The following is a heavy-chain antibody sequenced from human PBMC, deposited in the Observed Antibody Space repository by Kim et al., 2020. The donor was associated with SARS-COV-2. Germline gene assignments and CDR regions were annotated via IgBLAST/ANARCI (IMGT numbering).Heavy chain of an antibody. CDR2: ISGSGGST. CDR3: AKDVWVDRDARTNDAFDI. CDR1: GFTFSSYA. Sequence: GGSLRLSCAASGFTFSSYAMSWVRQAPGKGLEWVSAISGSGGSTYYADSVKGRVTISRDNSKNTLYLQMNSLRAEDTAVYYCAKDVWVDRDARTNDAFDIWGQGTMVTVSS. J-gene: IGHJ3*02. V-gene: IGHV3-23*01. D-gene: IGHD1-7*01.